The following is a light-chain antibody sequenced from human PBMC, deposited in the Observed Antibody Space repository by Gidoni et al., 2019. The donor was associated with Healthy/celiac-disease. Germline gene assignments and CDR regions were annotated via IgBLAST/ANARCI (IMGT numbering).Light chain of an antibody. CDR3: QQSYSTPKT. J-gene: IGKJ1*01. V-gene: IGKV1-39*01. CDR2: AAS. CDR1: QSISSY. Sequence: DIQITQSPSSLSASVGDRVTITCRASQSISSYLNWYQQKPGKAPKLLIYAASSLQSGVTSRFSGSGSGTDFTLTISSLQPEDFATYYCQQSYSTPKTFGQGTKVEIK.